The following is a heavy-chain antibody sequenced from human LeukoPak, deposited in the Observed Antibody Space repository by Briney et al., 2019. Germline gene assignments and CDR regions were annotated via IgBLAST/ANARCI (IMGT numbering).Heavy chain of an antibody. CDR2: ITGSGTST. CDR1: GFTFSNYA. D-gene: IGHD3-9*01. V-gene: IGHV3-23*01. J-gene: IGHJ4*02. CDR3: VIWGDYDVLTGYYVPDY. Sequence: GGSLRLSCVGSGFTFSNYAMSWVRQAPGKGLEWGSAITGSGTSTYYADSLKGRFTISRDNSKNTVFLQMNSLRHEDTAIYYCVIWGDYDVLTGYYVPDYWGQGTLVTVSS.